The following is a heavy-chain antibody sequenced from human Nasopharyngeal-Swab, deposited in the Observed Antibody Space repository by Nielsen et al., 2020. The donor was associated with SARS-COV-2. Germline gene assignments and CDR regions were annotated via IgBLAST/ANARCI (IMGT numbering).Heavy chain of an antibody. D-gene: IGHD6-13*01. CDR1: GFSFSIYW. V-gene: IGHV3-74*01. J-gene: IGHJ4*02. CDR3: ARESQTPVIAAAGYFDY. Sequence: GESLKISCAASGFSFSIYWMHWVRQPPGKGLVWVSGISSDESTTTYADSVKGRFTISRDNSKNTLYLQMNSLRAEDTAVYYCARESQTPVIAAAGYFDYWGQGTLVTVSS. CDR2: ISSDESTT.